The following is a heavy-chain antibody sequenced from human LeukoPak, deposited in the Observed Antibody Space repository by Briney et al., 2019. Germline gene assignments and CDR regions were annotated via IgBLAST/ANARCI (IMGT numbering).Heavy chain of an antibody. CDR3: ARDASRGAAVY. CDR2: INNDGSSS. D-gene: IGHD6-6*01. CDR1: GFTFSSYW. J-gene: IGHJ4*02. V-gene: IGHV3-74*01. Sequence: HPGGSLRLSCVGSGFTFSSYWMHWVRQVPGKGLVWAARINNDGSSSSYADFVKGRFTISRDNAKNTAYLQLKSLTAEDTAVYYCARDASRGAAVYWGQGNLVTVSS.